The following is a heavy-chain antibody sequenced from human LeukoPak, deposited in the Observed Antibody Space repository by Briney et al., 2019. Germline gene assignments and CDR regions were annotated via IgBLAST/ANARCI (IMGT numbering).Heavy chain of an antibody. CDR2: IYTSGST. CDR1: GGSISSYY. CDR3: ASVAAPKKYSSGWYGYNFDY. D-gene: IGHD6-19*01. J-gene: IGHJ4*02. Sequence: SETLSLTCTVSGGSISSYYWSWIRQPAGKGLEWIGRIYTSGSTNYNPSLKSRVTMLVGTSKNQFSLKLSSVTAADTAVYYCASVAAPKKYSSGWYGYNFDYWGQGTLVTVSS. V-gene: IGHV4-4*07.